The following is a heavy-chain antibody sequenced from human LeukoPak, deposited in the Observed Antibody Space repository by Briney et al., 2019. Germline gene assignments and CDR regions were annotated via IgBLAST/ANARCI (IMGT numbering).Heavy chain of an antibody. CDR3: ARGSNYAFDI. CDR2: ISYDGSNK. J-gene: IGHJ3*02. Sequence: PGGSLRLSCAVSGFTFSSYALTWVRQAPGKGQEWVAVISYDGSNKYYADSVKVRFTISRDNSKNTLYLQMNSLRAEDTAVYYCARGSNYAFDIWGQGTMVTVTS. V-gene: IGHV3-30*01. D-gene: IGHD5-24*01. CDR1: GFTFSSYA.